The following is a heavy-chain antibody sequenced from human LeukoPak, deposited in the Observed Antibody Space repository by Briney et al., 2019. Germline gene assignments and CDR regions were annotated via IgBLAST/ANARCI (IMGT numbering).Heavy chain of an antibody. V-gene: IGHV4-4*07. CDR1: GGSISSYY. CDR3: ARTPKPFTTGTIFDY. CDR2: IYSSGST. J-gene: IGHJ4*02. Sequence: SETLSLTCTVSGGSISSYYWSWIRQPAGKGLEWIGRIYSSGSTNYNPSLKSRVTMSVDTSKNQFSLKLSSVTAADTAVYYCARTPKPFTTGTIFDYWGQGTLVTVSS. D-gene: IGHD1-1*01.